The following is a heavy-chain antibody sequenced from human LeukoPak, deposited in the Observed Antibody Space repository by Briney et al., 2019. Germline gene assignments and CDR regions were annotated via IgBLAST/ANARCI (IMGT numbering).Heavy chain of an antibody. CDR3: AKEGNYYDSSGYFDY. J-gene: IGHJ4*02. Sequence: GGSLRLSCAASGFTFSSFAMSWVRQAPGKGLEWVSAVSGSGGSTYYADSVKGRFTISRDNSKNTLYLQMNSLRAEDTAVYYCAKEGNYYDSSGYFDYWGQGTLVTVSS. D-gene: IGHD3-22*01. V-gene: IGHV3-23*01. CDR2: VSGSGGST. CDR1: GFTFSSFA.